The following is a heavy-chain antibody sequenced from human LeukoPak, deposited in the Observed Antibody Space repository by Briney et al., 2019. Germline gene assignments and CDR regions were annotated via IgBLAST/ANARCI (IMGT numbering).Heavy chain of an antibody. CDR1: GFTFSSYG. CDR3: ARAGEGYSSSWYYFDY. V-gene: IGHV3-23*01. D-gene: IGHD6-13*01. CDR2: ISGNGGST. Sequence: GGSLRLSCAASGFTFSSYGMSWVRQAPGMRLEWVSAISGNGGSTYYADSVKGRFTSSRDNSNNTLFLQMNSLRAEDTAVYYCARAGEGYSSSWYYFDYWGQGTLVTVSS. J-gene: IGHJ4*02.